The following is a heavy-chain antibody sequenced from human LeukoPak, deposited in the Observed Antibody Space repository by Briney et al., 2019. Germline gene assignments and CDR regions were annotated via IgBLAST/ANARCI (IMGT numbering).Heavy chain of an antibody. CDR3: ARDEPYGYCSGGSCYAAPDY. Sequence: GGSLRLSCAASGFTFSSYAMHWVRQAPGKGLEWVAVISYDGSNKYYADSVKGRFTISRDNSKNTLYLQMNSLRAEDTAVYYCARDEPYGYCSGGSCYAAPDYWGQGTLVTVPS. J-gene: IGHJ4*02. V-gene: IGHV3-30-3*01. CDR1: GFTFSSYA. D-gene: IGHD2-15*01. CDR2: ISYDGSNK.